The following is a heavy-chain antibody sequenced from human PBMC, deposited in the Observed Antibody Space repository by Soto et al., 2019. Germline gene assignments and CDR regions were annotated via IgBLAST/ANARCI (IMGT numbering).Heavy chain of an antibody. V-gene: IGHV1-3*05. J-gene: IGHJ4*02. CDR2: INAGNGNT. Sequence: QVQLVQSGAEEKKPGASVKVSCKASGYTFTNYATHWVRQAPGQRLEWMGWINAGNGNTKYSQKFQGRVTITRDTSASTAYMELSSLRSEETAVYYCARVSGYYRPDYWGQGTLVTVSS. CDR3: ARVSGYYRPDY. CDR1: GYTFTNYA. D-gene: IGHD5-12*01.